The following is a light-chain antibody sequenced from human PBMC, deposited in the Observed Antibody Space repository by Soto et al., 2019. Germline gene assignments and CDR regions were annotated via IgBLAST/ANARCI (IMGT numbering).Light chain of an antibody. CDR1: QTISSNN. CDR3: QQYGSWT. V-gene: IGKV3-20*01. CDR2: GTS. Sequence: EIVLTQSPGTLSASPGERATLSCRASQTISSNNLAWYQQKPGQPPSLLIYGTSSRATSIPDRFSGSGSGPDFTLTISGLEREDSAIYDCQQYGSWTFGQGTKVEI. J-gene: IGKJ1*01.